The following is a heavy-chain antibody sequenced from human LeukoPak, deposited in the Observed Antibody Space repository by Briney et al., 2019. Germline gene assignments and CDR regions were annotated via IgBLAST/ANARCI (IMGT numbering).Heavy chain of an antibody. D-gene: IGHD3-16*01. Sequence: GGSLRLSCAASGFTFSLDAMSWVRQAPGKGLEWVSVISGGGGSTYYADSVKGRFTISRDNSKYTLYLQMNSLRAEDTAVNYCARDGGAGDYYYYYMDVWGKGTRVT. V-gene: IGHV3-23*01. J-gene: IGHJ6*03. CDR3: ARDGGAGDYYYYYMDV. CDR1: GFTFSLDA. CDR2: ISGGGGST.